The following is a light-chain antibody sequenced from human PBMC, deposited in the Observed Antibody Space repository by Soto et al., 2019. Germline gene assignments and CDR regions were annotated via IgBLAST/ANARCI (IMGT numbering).Light chain of an antibody. Sequence: IVMTQSPATLSVSLGERATLSCRASQSINSNLAWYQQKPGQAPRLLMFRASIRAAGFPARFSGSGSGTEFNITISSLQSEDSAVYYCQQYVTSHLLIFGQGTRLEIK. CDR3: QQYVTSHLLI. CDR2: RAS. J-gene: IGKJ5*01. CDR1: QSINSN. V-gene: IGKV3-15*01.